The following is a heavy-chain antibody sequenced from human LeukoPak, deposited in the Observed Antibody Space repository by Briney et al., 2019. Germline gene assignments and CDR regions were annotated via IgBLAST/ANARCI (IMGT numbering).Heavy chain of an antibody. D-gene: IGHD3-22*01. V-gene: IGHV3-21*01. CDR2: ISSSSTYI. CDR3: ARDQGYYDSSGYYLFYFDY. CDR1: GFTFSSYS. J-gene: IGHJ4*02. Sequence: PGGSLRLSCAASGFTFSSYSMNWVRQAPGKGLEWVSPISSSSTYIYYADSVKGRFTISRDNAKNSLYLQMNSLRAEDTAVYYCARDQGYYDSSGYYLFYFDYWGQGTLVTVSS.